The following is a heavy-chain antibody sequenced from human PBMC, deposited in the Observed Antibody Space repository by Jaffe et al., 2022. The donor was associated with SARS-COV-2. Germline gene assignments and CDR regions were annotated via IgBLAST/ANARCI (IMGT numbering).Heavy chain of an antibody. D-gene: IGHD3-22*01. CDR3: ARALEEGYYYDSSGYYVWFDP. J-gene: IGHJ5*02. Sequence: QVQLVQSGAEVKKPGSSVKVSCKASGGTFSSYAISWVRQAPGQGLEWMGGIIPIFGTANYAQKFQGRVTITADESTSTAYMELSSLRSEDTAVYYCARALEEGYYYDSSGYYVWFDPWGQGTLVTVSS. CDR2: IIPIFGTA. CDR1: GGTFSSYA. V-gene: IGHV1-69*01.